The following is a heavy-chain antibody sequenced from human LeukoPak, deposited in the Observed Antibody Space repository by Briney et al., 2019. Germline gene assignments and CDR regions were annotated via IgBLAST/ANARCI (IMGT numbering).Heavy chain of an antibody. Sequence: PGRSLRLSCAASEFTFSSYGMHWVRQAPGKGLEWVAVISYDGSNKYCVDSVKGRFTISRDNSKNTLYLQMNSLRAEDTAVYYCAKDGPHYYGSGSFYNNYYGMDVWGQGTTVTVSS. J-gene: IGHJ6*02. V-gene: IGHV3-30*18. D-gene: IGHD3-10*01. CDR2: ISYDGSNK. CDR3: AKDGPHYYGSGSFYNNYYGMDV. CDR1: EFTFSSYG.